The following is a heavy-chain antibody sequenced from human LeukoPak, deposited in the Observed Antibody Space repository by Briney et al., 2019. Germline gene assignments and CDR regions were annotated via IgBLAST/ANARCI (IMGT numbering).Heavy chain of an antibody. Sequence: SVKVSCKASGYTFTSYGISWVRQAPGQGLEWMGGIIPIFGTANYAQKFQGRVTITADDSTSTAYMELSSLRSEDTAVYYCARVKVGEMATITTAFFDIWGQGTMVTVSS. J-gene: IGHJ3*02. CDR3: ARVKVGEMATITTAFFDI. D-gene: IGHD5-24*01. CDR2: IIPIFGTA. CDR1: GYTFTSYG. V-gene: IGHV1-69*13.